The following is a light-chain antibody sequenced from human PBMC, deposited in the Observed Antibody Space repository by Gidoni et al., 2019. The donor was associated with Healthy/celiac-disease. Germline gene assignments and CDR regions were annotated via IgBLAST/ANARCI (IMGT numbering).Light chain of an antibody. V-gene: IGLV3-1*01. CDR2: QDS. Sequence: SYELTQPPSVSVSPGPTASITCSGDNSGAKYACWYQQKPGQSPVLVIYQDSKRPSGIPERFSGSNSGNTATLTISGTQAIDEADYYCQAWDSSTEVFGGGTKLTVL. J-gene: IGLJ2*01. CDR1: NSGAKY. CDR3: QAWDSSTEV.